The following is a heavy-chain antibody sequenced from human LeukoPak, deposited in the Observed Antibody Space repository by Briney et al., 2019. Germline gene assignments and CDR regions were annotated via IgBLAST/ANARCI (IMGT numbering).Heavy chain of an antibody. V-gene: IGHV7-4-1*02. Sequence: PRASVKVSCKPSGYTFTDYAINWVRQAPGQGLEYMGWVNTNTGNPTYAQGFTGRFVFSSDSSVSTAYLQTTSLKADDSAIYFCASCNDSSGYFAYWGQGTLVTVSS. CDR2: VNTNTGNP. J-gene: IGHJ4*02. CDR3: ASCNDSSGYFAY. CDR1: GYTFTDYA. D-gene: IGHD3-22*01.